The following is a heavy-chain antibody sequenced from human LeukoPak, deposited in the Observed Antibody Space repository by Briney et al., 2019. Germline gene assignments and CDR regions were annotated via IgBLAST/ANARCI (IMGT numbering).Heavy chain of an antibody. CDR2: INHSGST. CDR1: GGSFSGYY. Sequence: PSETLSLTCAVYGGSFSGYYWSWIRQPPGKGLEWIGEINHSGSTNYNPSLKSRVTISMDKSNNHFSLNLKPVTATDTSVYFCARHRRHGYCYGDACSLSFWFDPWGQGTLVTVSS. D-gene: IGHD5-24*01. J-gene: IGHJ5*02. CDR3: ARHRRHGYCYGDACSLSFWFDP. V-gene: IGHV4-34*01.